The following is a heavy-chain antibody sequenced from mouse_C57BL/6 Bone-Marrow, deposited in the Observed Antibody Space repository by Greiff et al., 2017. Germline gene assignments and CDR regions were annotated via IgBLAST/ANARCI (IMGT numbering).Heavy chain of an antibody. CDR3: ARRLWFFDY. CDR1: GFTFSDYG. CDR2: ISNGSSTI. J-gene: IGHJ2*01. V-gene: IGHV5-17*01. Sequence: EVQLVESGGGLVKPGGSLKLSCAASGFTFSDYGMHWVRQAPEKGLEWVAYISNGSSTIYYADTVKGRFTISRDNAKNTLYLQMTSVRAEDTAMYDCARRLWFFDYWGQGTTLTVSS. D-gene: IGHD2-2*01.